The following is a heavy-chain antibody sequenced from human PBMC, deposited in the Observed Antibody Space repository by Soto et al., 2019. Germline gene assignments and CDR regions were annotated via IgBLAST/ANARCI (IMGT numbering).Heavy chain of an antibody. J-gene: IGHJ4*02. CDR3: ARYRREAVAGYTLDN. CDR1: GGSISSYY. CDR2: IYYSGST. Sequence: PSETLSLTCTVSGGSISSYYWSWIRQPPGKGLEWIGYIYYSGSTNYNPSLKSRVTISVDTSKSQFSLKVNSMTAADTAVYYCARYRREAVAGYTLDNWGQGILVTVS. V-gene: IGHV4-59*01. D-gene: IGHD6-13*01.